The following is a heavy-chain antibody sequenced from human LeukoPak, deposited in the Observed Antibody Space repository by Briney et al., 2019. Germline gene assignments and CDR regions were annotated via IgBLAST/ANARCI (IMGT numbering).Heavy chain of an antibody. D-gene: IGHD3/OR15-3a*01. CDR1: GGSISSDSYF. Sequence: SETLSLTCTASGGSISSDSYFWGWIRQPPGKGLGWIGSISYSGNTYYNLSLKSRVTISVDTSKNQFSLKLSSVTAADTAVYYCARRMTYGKPYFDYWGQGTLVTVSS. J-gene: IGHJ4*02. CDR3: ARRMTYGKPYFDY. V-gene: IGHV4-39*01. CDR2: ISYSGNT.